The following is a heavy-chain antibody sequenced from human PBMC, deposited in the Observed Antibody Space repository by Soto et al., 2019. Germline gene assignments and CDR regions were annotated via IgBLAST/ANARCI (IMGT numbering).Heavy chain of an antibody. V-gene: IGHV1-18*01. J-gene: IGHJ4*02. CDR1: GYTFTSFG. CDR2: ISPNSGDK. CDR3: AREMWTLNGPQNFFDY. Sequence: QVQLVQSAGEVKQPGASVRVSCKASGYTFTSFGITWVRQAPGQGLERMGWISPNSGDKRYAQNLQGRVTMTTDKYTRTAYMELRSLTSDDTALYYCAREMWTLNGPQNFFDYWGQGALVTVSS. D-gene: IGHD2-21*01.